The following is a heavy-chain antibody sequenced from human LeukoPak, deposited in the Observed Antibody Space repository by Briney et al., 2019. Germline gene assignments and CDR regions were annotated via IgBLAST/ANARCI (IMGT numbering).Heavy chain of an antibody. V-gene: IGHV5-51*01. Sequence: GESLKISCKGSGYSFTTHWISWVRQMPGKGLEYMGIIYPGDSDTRYSPSFQGQVTISADKSINTAYLQWSSLKASDTAMYYCARSYGSGSYSEYWGQGTLVTVSS. D-gene: IGHD3-10*01. CDR3: ARSYGSGSYSEY. J-gene: IGHJ4*02. CDR1: GYSFTTHW. CDR2: IYPGDSDT.